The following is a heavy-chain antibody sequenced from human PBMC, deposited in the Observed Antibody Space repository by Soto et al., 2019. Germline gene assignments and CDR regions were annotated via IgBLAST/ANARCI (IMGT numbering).Heavy chain of an antibody. V-gene: IGHV3-23*01. CDR3: TRILWSSRRDALDI. J-gene: IGHJ6*02. Sequence: GGSLRLSCIASGFTFRNYAMAWVRQAPGEDLEWVSAIGTSGTPTLYADSVKSRFSISRDDSRNTVSLQMNSLGVEGTATYYCTRILWSSRRDALDIWGQGTTVTV. D-gene: IGHD2-21*01. CDR1: GFTFRNYA. CDR2: IGTSGTPT.